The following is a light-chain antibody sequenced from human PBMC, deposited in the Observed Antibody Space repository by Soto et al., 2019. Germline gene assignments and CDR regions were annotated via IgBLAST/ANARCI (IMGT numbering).Light chain of an antibody. J-gene: IGLJ2*01. Sequence: QSVLTQPPSGSGAPGQRVTISCTGSSSNIGAGYDVHWYQQLPGTAPKLLIYGNSTRPSGVPDRFSGSKSGTSASLAITGLQADDEADYYCQSYDSSLSGVVFGGGTKLTVL. CDR1: SSNIGAGYD. CDR2: GNS. CDR3: QSYDSSLSGVV. V-gene: IGLV1-40*01.